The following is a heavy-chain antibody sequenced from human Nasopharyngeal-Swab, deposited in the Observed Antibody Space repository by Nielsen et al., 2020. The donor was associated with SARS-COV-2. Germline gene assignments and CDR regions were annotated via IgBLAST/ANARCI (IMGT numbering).Heavy chain of an antibody. CDR1: GFTFSSYG. CDR3: ARGAYDYVWGSYRPIDY. D-gene: IGHD3-16*02. CDR2: IWYDGSNK. Sequence: GESLKISCAASGFTFSSYGMHWVRQAPGKGLEWVAVIWYDGSNKYYADSVKGRFTISRDNSKNSLYLQMNSLRAEDTAVYYCARGAYDYVWGSYRPIDYWGQGTLVTVSS. J-gene: IGHJ4*02. V-gene: IGHV3-33*01.